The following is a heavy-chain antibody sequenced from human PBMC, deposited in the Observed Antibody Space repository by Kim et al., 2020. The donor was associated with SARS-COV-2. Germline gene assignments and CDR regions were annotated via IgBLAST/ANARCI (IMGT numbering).Heavy chain of an antibody. D-gene: IGHD4-17*01. Sequence: SETLSLTCTVSGGSISSSSYYWGWIRQPPGKGLEWIGSIYYSGSTYYNPSLKSRVTISVDTSKNQFSLKLSSVTAADTAVYYCARLGHGDYGDYWGQGTL. J-gene: IGHJ4*02. V-gene: IGHV4-39*01. CDR1: GGSISSSSYY. CDR2: IYYSGST. CDR3: ARLGHGDYGDY.